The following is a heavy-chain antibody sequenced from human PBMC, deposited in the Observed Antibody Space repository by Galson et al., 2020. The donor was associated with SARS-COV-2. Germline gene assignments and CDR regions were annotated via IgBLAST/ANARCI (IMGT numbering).Heavy chain of an antibody. Sequence: GESLKISCAASGFTFSSYAMNWLRQALGKGLEWVSGISGSGSTTYYAGSVKGRFTISRDNSQNTLYLQMNSLRAEDTAIYYCAKRHRDSSGFDYWGQGARVTVSS. V-gene: IGHV3-23*01. CDR1: GFTFSSYA. CDR2: ISGSGSTT. J-gene: IGHJ4*02. D-gene: IGHD3-22*01. CDR3: AKRHRDSSGFDY.